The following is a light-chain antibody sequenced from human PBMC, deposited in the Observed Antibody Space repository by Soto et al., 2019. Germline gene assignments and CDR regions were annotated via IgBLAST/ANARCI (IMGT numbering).Light chain of an antibody. V-gene: IGLV1-44*01. Sequence: QSVLTQPPSASGTPGQRVTISCSVSSSNIGSNAVNWYQQVPGTAPKLLIYSNNQRPSGVPDRFSGSKSGTSASLAISGLQADDEADYYCAAWHDSLDTLYVFGTGTKVTVL. J-gene: IGLJ1*01. CDR2: SNN. CDR1: SSNIGSNA. CDR3: AAWHDSLDTLYV.